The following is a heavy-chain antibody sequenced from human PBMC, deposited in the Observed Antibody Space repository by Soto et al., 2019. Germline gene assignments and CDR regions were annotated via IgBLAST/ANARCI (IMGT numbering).Heavy chain of an antibody. CDR3: AKDPEYRTSTLRNYVDY. CDR1: GFGFSSYG. J-gene: IGHJ4*02. CDR2: ISYDGTNQ. D-gene: IGHD6-6*01. V-gene: IGHV3-30*18. Sequence: QVQLVESGGGVVQPGRSLRLSCAASGFGFSSYGMHWVRQAPGKGLEWVAVISYDGTNQYYADSVKGRFTISRDNSKNTLYLQMDSLRADDTAVYYCAKDPEYRTSTLRNYVDYWGQGTLVTVSS.